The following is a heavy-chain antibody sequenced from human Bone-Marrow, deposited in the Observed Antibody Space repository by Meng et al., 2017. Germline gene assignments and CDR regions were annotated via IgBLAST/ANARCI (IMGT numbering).Heavy chain of an antibody. CDR3: ARDEDISAAGKLFGYY. CDR2: INPKSGDT. CDR1: GYNFPDYY. Sequence: ASVKVSCKPSGYNFPDYYIHWVRRAPGQGLEWMGRINPKSGDTHYAQKFQARVTMTGDTSISTAYMELSGLRSYDTAMYYCARDEDISAAGKLFGYYWGQGTLVTVSS. V-gene: IGHV1-2*06. J-gene: IGHJ4*02. D-gene: IGHD6-25*01.